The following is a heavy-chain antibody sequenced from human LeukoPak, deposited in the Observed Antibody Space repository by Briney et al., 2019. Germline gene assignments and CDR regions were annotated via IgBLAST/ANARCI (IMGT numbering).Heavy chain of an antibody. Sequence: PGGSLRLSCAASGFTFSSSWMSWVRQAPGKGLEWVANIKEDGSEQYYVDSVKGRFTISRDNAKNSLYQQMNSLRAEDTAVYYCAGEVGSGWGSLDYWGQGTLVTVSS. J-gene: IGHJ4*02. CDR2: IKEDGSEQ. V-gene: IGHV3-7*01. D-gene: IGHD6-19*01. CDR3: AGEVGSGWGSLDY. CDR1: GFTFSSSW.